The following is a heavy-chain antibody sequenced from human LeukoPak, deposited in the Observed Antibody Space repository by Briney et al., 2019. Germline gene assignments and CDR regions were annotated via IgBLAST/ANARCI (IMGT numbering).Heavy chain of an antibody. CDR1: GGSISSSLYH. D-gene: IGHD3-3*01. Sequence: SETLSLTCTVSGGSISSSLYHWGWIRQSPGKNLEWLGSIYYTGTTHYNPSLKSRVTISVDTSKNQFSLNLSSVTAADTAVYYCARADYDFWSGYGDAFDIWGEGTMVTVSS. J-gene: IGHJ3*02. V-gene: IGHV4-39*07. CDR2: IYYTGTT. CDR3: ARADYDFWSGYGDAFDI.